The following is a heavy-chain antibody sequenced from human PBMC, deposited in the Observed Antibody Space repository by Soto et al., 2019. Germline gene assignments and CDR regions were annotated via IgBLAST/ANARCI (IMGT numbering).Heavy chain of an antibody. CDR1: GYSFSTYW. J-gene: IGHJ3*02. Sequence: PGESLKISCEGSGYSFSTYWIGWVRQKPGKGLEWMGIIYPRDSDTTYGPSFQGQVTISADKSRNTAYLQWSSLKASDTAMYYCAKEVETAANDFDIWGQGTMVTVSS. V-gene: IGHV5-51*01. CDR2: IYPRDSDT. D-gene: IGHD2-15*01. CDR3: AKEVETAANDFDI.